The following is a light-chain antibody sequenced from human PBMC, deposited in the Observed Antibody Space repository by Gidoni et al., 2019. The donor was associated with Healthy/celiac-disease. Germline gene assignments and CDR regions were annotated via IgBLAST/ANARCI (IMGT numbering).Light chain of an antibody. J-gene: IGLJ3*02. CDR2: KDS. V-gene: IGLV3-27*01. CDR3: SSAAYTNWV. Sequence: SYELTQQSSVSVSPGQTARITCSGDVLAKQYARWFQQKPGQAPVLVIYKDSERPSGIPERFSGSSSGTTVTLTISGAQVEDEADYYCSSAAYTNWVFGGGTKLTVL. CDR1: VLAKQY.